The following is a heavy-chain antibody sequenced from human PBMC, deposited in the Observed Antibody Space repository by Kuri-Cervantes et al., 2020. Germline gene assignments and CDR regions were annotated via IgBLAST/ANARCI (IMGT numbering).Heavy chain of an antibody. CDR2: ISYDGSNK. Sequence: GESLKISCAASGFTFSSYGMHWVRQAPGKGLEWVAVISYDGSNKYYVDSVKGRFTISRDDSKNTLYLQMNSLRAEDTAVYYCAKKVFDYWGQGTLVTVSS. CDR3: AKKVFDY. V-gene: IGHV3-30*18. J-gene: IGHJ4*02. CDR1: GFTFSSYG.